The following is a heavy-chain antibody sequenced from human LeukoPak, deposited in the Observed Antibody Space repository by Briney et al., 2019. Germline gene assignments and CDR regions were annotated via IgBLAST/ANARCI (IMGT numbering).Heavy chain of an antibody. D-gene: IGHD3-9*01. J-gene: IGHJ4*02. CDR3: AKGRYFDWSFDY. Sequence: GGSLRLSCAASGFTFSSYAMSWVRQAPGKGLEGVSAISGSGGSTYYADSVKGRFTISRDNSKNTLYLQMNSLRAEDTAVYYCAKGRYFDWSFDYWGQGTLVTVSS. V-gene: IGHV3-23*01. CDR2: ISGSGGST. CDR1: GFTFSSYA.